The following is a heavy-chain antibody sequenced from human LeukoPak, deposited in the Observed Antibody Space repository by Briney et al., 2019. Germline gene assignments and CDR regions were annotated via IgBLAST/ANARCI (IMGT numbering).Heavy chain of an antibody. V-gene: IGHV4-39*01. CDR2: IYYSGST. CDR1: GGSISSSSYY. D-gene: IGHD2-2*01. J-gene: IGHJ4*02. Sequence: SETLSLTCTVSGGSISSSSYYWGWIRQPPGKGLEWIGSIYYSGSTYYNPSLKSRVTISVDTSKNQFSLKLSSVTAADTAVYYCARGRYCSSTSCRYFDNWGQGTLVTVSS. CDR3: ARGRYCSSTSCRYFDN.